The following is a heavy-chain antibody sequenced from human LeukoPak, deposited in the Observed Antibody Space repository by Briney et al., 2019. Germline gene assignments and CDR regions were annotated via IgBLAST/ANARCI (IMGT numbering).Heavy chain of an antibody. CDR2: IYYSGSTNYNPSLKSGST. D-gene: IGHD3-16*01. V-gene: IGHV4-59*01. J-gene: IGHJ3*02. CDR3: ARAGINDAFDI. Sequence: SETLSLTCSVSGGSICNYWNWIRQPPGKGLEWIGFIYYSGSTNYNPSLKSGSTNYNPSLKSRVTISVDTSKNQFSLKLSSVTAADTAVYYRARAGINDAFDIWGQGTMVAVSS. CDR1: GGSICNY.